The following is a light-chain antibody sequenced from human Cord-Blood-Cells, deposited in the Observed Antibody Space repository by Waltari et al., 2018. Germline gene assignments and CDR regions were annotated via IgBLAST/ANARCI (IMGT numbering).Light chain of an antibody. J-gene: IGKJ3*01. CDR3: QQSYSTPLT. CDR2: AAS. CDR1: QSISSY. Sequence: DIQMTQSPSSLSASVVDRVTITCRASQSISSYLIWYQQKPGKAPKLLIYAASSLQSGVPSRFSGSGSGTDFTLTISSLQPEDFATYYCQQSYSTPLTFGPGTKVDIK. V-gene: IGKV1-39*01.